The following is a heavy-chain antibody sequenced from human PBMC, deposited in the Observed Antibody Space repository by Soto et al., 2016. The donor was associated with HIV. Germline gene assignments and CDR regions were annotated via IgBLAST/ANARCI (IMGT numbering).Heavy chain of an antibody. D-gene: IGHD3-10*01. CDR2: ISGSGNST. CDR3: AKDTGDPRGAFDI. CDR1: GFTFSSYA. V-gene: IGHV3-23*01. J-gene: IGHJ3*02. Sequence: EVQLLESGGGLVQPGGSLRLSCAASGFTFSSYAMSWVRQAPGKGLEWVSAISGSGNSTYYADSVKGRFTISRDNSKNTQYLQMNSLRAEDTAVYYCAKDTGDPRGAFDIWGQRDNGHRLF.